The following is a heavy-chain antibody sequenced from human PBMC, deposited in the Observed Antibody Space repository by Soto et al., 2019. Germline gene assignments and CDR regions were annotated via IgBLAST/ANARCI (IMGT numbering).Heavy chain of an antibody. Sequence: ASVKVSCKVSGYTLTELSMHWVRQATGKGLEWMGWMNPNSGKTSYAQKFQGRVTMTRNTSISTAYMELSSLRSEDTAVYYCARVARDAFDIWGQGTMVTVSS. J-gene: IGHJ3*02. CDR1: GYTLTELS. V-gene: IGHV1-8*01. CDR2: MNPNSGKT. CDR3: ARVARDAFDI.